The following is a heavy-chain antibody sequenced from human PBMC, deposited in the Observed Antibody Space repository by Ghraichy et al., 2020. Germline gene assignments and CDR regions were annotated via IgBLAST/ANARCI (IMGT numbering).Heavy chain of an antibody. D-gene: IGHD2-15*01. CDR2: ISWDGGST. J-gene: IGHJ5*02. V-gene: IGHV3-43*01. Sequence: YLISWDGGSTYYADSVKGRFTISRDNRKNSLYLHMNSLITEDTALYYCAKAQTPLDGSGGSCYPGGFDPCCQGSLVT. CDR3: AKAQTPLDGSGGSCYPGGFDP.